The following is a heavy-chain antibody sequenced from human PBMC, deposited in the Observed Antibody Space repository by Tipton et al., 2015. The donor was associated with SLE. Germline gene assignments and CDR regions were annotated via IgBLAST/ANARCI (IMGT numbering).Heavy chain of an antibody. J-gene: IGHJ3*02. CDR2: FYDSGST. D-gene: IGHD1-1*01. CDR1: GGSITSHY. CDR3: GKNGGPATFAI. V-gene: IGHV4-59*11. Sequence: TLSLTCTVSGGSITSHYWRWIRQPPGKGLEWIGVFYDSGSTSYNPSLESRVTISLDTSKNQFFLKLSSVTASDTAVYYCGKNGGPATFAIWGQGTMVTVSS.